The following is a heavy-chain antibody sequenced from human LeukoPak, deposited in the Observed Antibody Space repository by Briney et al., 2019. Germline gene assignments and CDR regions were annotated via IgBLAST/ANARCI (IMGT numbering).Heavy chain of an antibody. CDR1: GGSISSSSYY. CDR2: IYYSGST. J-gene: IGHJ4*02. V-gene: IGHV4-39*07. CDR3: ARIVTTRRGYYFDY. D-gene: IGHD3-3*01. Sequence: SETLSLTCTVSGGSISSSSYYWGWIRQPPGKGLEWIGSIYYSGSTYYKPSLKSRVTISLDTSKNQFSLKLSSVTAADTAVYYCARIVTTRRGYYFDYWGQGTLVTVSS.